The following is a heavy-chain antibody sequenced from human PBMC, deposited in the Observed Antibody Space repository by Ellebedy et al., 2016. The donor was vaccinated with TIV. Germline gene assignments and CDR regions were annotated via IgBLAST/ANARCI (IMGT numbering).Heavy chain of an antibody. D-gene: IGHD7-27*01. V-gene: IGHV2-5*01. J-gene: IGHJ4*02. CDR1: GFSLSTYGVG. CDR2: IYWSDDK. CDR3: AHRRGRLGIIGDRPFDY. Sequence: SGPTLVXPTQTLTLTCTFSGFSLSTYGVGVGWIRQPPGKALEWLALIYWSDDKRYSPSLETRLTITKDTSKNQVVLTMTNMDPVDTATYYCAHRRGRLGIIGDRPFDYWGQGTLVTVSS.